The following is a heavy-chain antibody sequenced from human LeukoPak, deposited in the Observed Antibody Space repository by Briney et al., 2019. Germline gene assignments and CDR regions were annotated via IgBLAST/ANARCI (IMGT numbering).Heavy chain of an antibody. CDR3: ARDGRWLAYFDY. J-gene: IGHJ4*02. V-gene: IGHV3-30*04. CDR1: GFSFSDYA. CDR2: ISYDGKNK. Sequence: GGSLRLSCTASGFSFSDYAMHWVRQAPGKGLEWLAIISYDGKNKEYADSVKGRFTISRDNSKKALYLQMNSLRPEDTAVYYRARDGRWLAYFDYWGQGTLVTVSS. D-gene: IGHD6-19*01.